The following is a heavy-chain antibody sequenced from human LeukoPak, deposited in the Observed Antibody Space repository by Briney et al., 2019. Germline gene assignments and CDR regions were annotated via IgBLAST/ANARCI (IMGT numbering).Heavy chain of an antibody. D-gene: IGHD3-10*01. CDR2: ISAYNGNT. V-gene: IGHV1-18*04. CDR3: ARVTPAPSPYYYGSGSYPTPFDY. CDR1: GYTFTIYG. Sequence: GASVNVSCKASGYTFTIYGISWVRQAPGQGNEWMGWISAYNGNTNYAQKLQGRVTMTTDTSTSTAYMELRSLRSDDTAVYYCARVTPAPSPYYYGSGSYPTPFDYWGQGTLVTVSS. J-gene: IGHJ4*02.